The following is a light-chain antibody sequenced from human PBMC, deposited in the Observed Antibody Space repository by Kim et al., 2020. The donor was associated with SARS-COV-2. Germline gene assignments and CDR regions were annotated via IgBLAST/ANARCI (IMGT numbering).Light chain of an antibody. J-gene: IGLJ3*02. CDR3: QAWDSTWV. CDR1: KLWDKY. Sequence: SYELTQPPSVSVSPGQTASITCSGDKLWDKYACWYQQKPGQSPVLVIYQDSKRPSGIPERFSGSNSGNTATLTISGTQAMDEADYYCQAWDSTWVFGGGTQLTVL. CDR2: QDS. V-gene: IGLV3-1*01.